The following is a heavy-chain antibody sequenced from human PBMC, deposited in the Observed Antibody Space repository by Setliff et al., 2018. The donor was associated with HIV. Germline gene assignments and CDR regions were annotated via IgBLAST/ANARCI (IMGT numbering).Heavy chain of an antibody. CDR1: GGSIRRNNW. Sequence: SETLSLTCSVSGGSIRRNNWWSWVRQPPGKGLEWIGEIYHSGSTSYNPSLRSRVTISVDKSKNQFSLNLTSVTAADTAVYYCARFGEYYFDRSGTSNVFDIWGQGTMGTV. D-gene: IGHD3-22*01. V-gene: IGHV4-4*02. CDR3: ARFGEYYFDRSGTSNVFDI. CDR2: IYHSGST. J-gene: IGHJ3*02.